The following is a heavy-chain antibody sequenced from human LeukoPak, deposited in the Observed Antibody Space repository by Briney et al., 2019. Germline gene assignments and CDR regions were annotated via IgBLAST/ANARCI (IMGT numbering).Heavy chain of an antibody. V-gene: IGHV1-69*05. CDR3: ARDRRYNHSYYYYYMDV. J-gene: IGHJ6*03. CDR2: IIPIFGTA. CDR1: GGTFSSYA. D-gene: IGHD1-1*01. Sequence: SVKVSCKASGGTFSSYAISWVRQAPGLGLEWMGGIIPIFGTANYAQKFQGRGTITTDESTSTAYMELSSLRSEDTAVYYCARDRRYNHSYYYYYMDVWAKGPRSPSP.